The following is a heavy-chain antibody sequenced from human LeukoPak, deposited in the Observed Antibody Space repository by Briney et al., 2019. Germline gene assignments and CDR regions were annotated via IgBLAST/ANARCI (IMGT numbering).Heavy chain of an antibody. CDR2: MNPNGGNT. J-gene: IGHJ4*02. CDR1: GYTFTSYD. Sequence: GASVKVSCKASGYTFTSYDINWVRQATGQGLEWMGWMNPNGGNTGYAQKFQGRVTMTRNTSISTAYMELSSLRSEDTAVYYCARGITMVRGVHGYWGQGTLVTVSS. D-gene: IGHD3-10*01. V-gene: IGHV1-8*01. CDR3: ARGITMVRGVHGY.